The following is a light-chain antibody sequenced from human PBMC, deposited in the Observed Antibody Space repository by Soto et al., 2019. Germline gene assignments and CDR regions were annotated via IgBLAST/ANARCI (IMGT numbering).Light chain of an antibody. J-gene: IGLJ3*02. V-gene: IGLV2-8*01. CDR1: SSDVGGYNY. CDR2: EVF. Sequence: QSVLTQPPSASGSPGQSLTISCTGTSSDVGGYNYVSWYHQHPGKAPKLIIYEVFKRPSGVPDRFSGSKSGNTASLTVSGLQAEDEADYYCSSYADNNSVLFGGWDQAHRP. CDR3: SSYADNNSVL.